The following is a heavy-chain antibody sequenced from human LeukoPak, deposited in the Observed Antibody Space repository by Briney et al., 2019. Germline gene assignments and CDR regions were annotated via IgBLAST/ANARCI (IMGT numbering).Heavy chain of an antibody. Sequence: QPGGSLRLSCAASRFTFSSYEMNWVRQAPGKGLEWVSYISSSGSTTYYADSVRGRFTISRDNAKNSLYLQMNSLRAEDTAVYYCAREGHTTGWPPFDFWGQGTLVTVSS. V-gene: IGHV3-48*03. CDR1: RFTFSSYE. D-gene: IGHD2/OR15-2a*01. CDR3: AREGHTTGWPPFDF. CDR2: ISSSGSTT. J-gene: IGHJ4*02.